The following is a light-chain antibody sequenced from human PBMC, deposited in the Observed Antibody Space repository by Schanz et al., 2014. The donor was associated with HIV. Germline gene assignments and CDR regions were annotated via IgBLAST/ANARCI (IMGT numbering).Light chain of an antibody. CDR2: DAS. CDR1: QSVSSY. Sequence: EIVLTQSPATLSLSPGERATLSCRASQSVSSYLAWYQQKPGQAPRLLIYDASSRATGIPDRFSGGGSGTDFTLTISRLEPEDFALYYCQQYGSTPLTFGGGTKVEMK. J-gene: IGKJ4*01. CDR3: QQYGSTPLT. V-gene: IGKV3-20*01.